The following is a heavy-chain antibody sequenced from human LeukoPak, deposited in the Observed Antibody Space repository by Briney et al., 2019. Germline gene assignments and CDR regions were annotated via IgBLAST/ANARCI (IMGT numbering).Heavy chain of an antibody. Sequence: PSETLSLTCTVSGYSISSGYYWGWIRRPPGKGLEWIGSIYHSGSTYYNPSLKSRVTISVDTSKNQFSLKLSSVTAADTAVYYCARGRIVVVPAALYYFDYWGQGTLVTVSS. D-gene: IGHD2-2*01. CDR3: ARGRIVVVPAALYYFDY. CDR1: GYSISSGYY. J-gene: IGHJ4*02. CDR2: IYHSGST. V-gene: IGHV4-38-2*02.